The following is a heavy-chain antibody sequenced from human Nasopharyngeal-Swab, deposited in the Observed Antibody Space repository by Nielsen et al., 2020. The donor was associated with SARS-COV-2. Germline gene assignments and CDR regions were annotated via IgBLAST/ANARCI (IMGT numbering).Heavy chain of an antibody. J-gene: IGHJ6*02. D-gene: IGHD1-26*01. CDR3: AIGAAVGTLFHGMDV. Sequence: GESLKISCATSGYRFTDYWIAWVRQAPGKGLECMGTICPGDSDTRYSPSFEGRVTISVDQSTTTAYLHWTSLKASDTAKYYCAIGAAVGTLFHGMDVWGQGTMVTVSS. CDR2: ICPGDSDT. V-gene: IGHV5-51*01. CDR1: GYRFTDYW.